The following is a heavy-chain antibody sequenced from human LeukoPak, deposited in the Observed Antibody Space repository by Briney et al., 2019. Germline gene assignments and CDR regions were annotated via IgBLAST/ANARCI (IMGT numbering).Heavy chain of an antibody. CDR1: GYTFTGYY. D-gene: IGHD4-17*01. CDR2: INPKSGGT. V-gene: IGHV1-2*02. J-gene: IGHJ4*02. Sequence: ASVKVSCKASGYTFTGYYIHWVRQAPGQGLEWMGLINPKSGGTKYAQKFQGRVTMTRDTSISTAYMELSSLRSDDTAVYFRARVVGGDEYFDYWGQGTLVTVSS. CDR3: ARVVGGDEYFDY.